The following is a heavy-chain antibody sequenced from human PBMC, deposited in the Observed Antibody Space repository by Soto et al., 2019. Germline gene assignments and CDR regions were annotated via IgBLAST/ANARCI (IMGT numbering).Heavy chain of an antibody. CDR1: GFTFSSYA. CDR3: AREYYYDSSGYYGSYFDY. Sequence: GGSLRLSCAASGFTFSSYAMSWVRQAPGKGLEWVSAISGSGGSTYYADSVKGRFTISRDNSKNTLYLQMNSLRAEDTAVYYCAREYYYDSSGYYGSYFDYWGQGTLVTVSS. CDR2: ISGSGGST. V-gene: IGHV3-23*01. D-gene: IGHD3-22*01. J-gene: IGHJ4*02.